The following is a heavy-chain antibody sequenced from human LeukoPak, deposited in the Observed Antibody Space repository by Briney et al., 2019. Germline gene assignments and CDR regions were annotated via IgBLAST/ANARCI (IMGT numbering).Heavy chain of an antibody. CDR3: AVGTNPLPSHSFDY. J-gene: IGHJ4*02. Sequence: GGSLRLSCAASGFTFSSYAMSWVRQAPGKGLVWVSRINSDGSTTNYADSVRGRFTLSRDHAKNTLYLQMNSMRAEDPVWDYRAVGTNPLPSHSFDYGGRGALVTVSS. D-gene: IGHD1/OR15-1a*01. V-gene: IGHV3-74*01. CDR1: GFTFSSYA. CDR2: INSDGSTT.